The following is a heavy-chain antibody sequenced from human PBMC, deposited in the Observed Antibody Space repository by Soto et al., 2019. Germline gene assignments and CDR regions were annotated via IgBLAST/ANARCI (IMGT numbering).Heavy chain of an antibody. J-gene: IGHJ3*02. CDR2: INPSGGST. D-gene: IGHD2-8*01. CDR1: GYTFTSYY. Sequence: VKVSCKASGYTFTSYYMHWVRQAPGQGLEWMVIINPSGGSTSHAQKFQGRVTMTRDTSTSTVYMELSSLRSEDTAVYYCARKRAGLNAFDIWGQGTTVTVS. CDR3: ARKRAGLNAFDI. V-gene: IGHV1-46*01.